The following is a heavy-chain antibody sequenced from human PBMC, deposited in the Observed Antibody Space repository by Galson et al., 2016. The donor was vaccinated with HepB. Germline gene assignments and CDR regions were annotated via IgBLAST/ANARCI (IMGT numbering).Heavy chain of an antibody. V-gene: IGHV1-46*01. CDR3: ARGGYYKSSGSLRY. Sequence: SVKVSCKASGYTFTRYGISWVRQAPGQGLEWMGVINPSGGSTKDAQKFQGRVTMTRDTSTSTVYMELSSLRSEDTAVYFCARGGYYKSSGSLRYWGQGTLVTVPS. D-gene: IGHD3-22*01. J-gene: IGHJ4*02. CDR1: GYTFTRYG. CDR2: INPSGGST.